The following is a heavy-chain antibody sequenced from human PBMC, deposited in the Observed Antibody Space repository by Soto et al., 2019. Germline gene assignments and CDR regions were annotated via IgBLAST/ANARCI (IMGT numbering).Heavy chain of an antibody. CDR3: ATRYSGYDARYYYYGMDV. D-gene: IGHD5-12*01. V-gene: IGHV1-69*13. CDR1: GGTFSSYA. J-gene: IGHJ6*02. CDR2: IIPIFGTA. Sequence: SVKVSCKASGGTFSSYAISWVRQAPGQGLEWMGGIIPIFGTANYAQKFQGRVTITADESASTAYMELSSLRSEDTAVYYCATRYSGYDARYYYYGMDVWGQGTTVTVSS.